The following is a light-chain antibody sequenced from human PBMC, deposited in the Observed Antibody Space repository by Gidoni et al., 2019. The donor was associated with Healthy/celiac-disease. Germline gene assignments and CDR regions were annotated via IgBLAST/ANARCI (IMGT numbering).Light chain of an antibody. CDR3: QQYNSYSELS. CDR1: QSISSG. CDR2: KAS. Sequence: IQMTQSLSTLSASVGDRVTITGRASQSISSGLAWYKQKPGKAPKILIYKASSLESGVPSRGSGSGSGTEFTLTISSLQPDDFATYYCQQYNSYSELSLGGGTKVEIK. J-gene: IGKJ4*01. V-gene: IGKV1-5*03.